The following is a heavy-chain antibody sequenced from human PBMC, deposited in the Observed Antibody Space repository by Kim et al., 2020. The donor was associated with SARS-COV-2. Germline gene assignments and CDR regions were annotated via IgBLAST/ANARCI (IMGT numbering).Heavy chain of an antibody. J-gene: IGHJ6*02. CDR2: ISCSGGST. Sequence: GGSLRLSCAASGFTFSSYAMSWVRQAPGKGLEWVSTISCSGGSTYYADSVKGRFTISRDNSKNTLYLQMNSLRAEDTAVYYCARASSGYYYYGMDVWGQGTTVTVSS. V-gene: IGHV3-23*01. CDR1: GFTFSSYA. CDR3: ARASSGYYYYGMDV.